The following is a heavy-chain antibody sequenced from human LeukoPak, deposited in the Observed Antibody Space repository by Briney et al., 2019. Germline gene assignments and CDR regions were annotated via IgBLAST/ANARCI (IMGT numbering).Heavy chain of an antibody. V-gene: IGHV3-48*03. CDR2: INNGGTTL. CDR3: AREGNSDLYAFDY. CDR1: GFTFSSCE. Sequence: GGSLRLSCAASGFTFSSCEMHCVRQAPGRGLEWVSYINNGGTTLYYADSVRGRFTISRDNTKNSLYLQMNSLRAEDTAVYYCAREGNSDLYAFDYWGQGALVTVSS. J-gene: IGHJ4*02. D-gene: IGHD6-19*01.